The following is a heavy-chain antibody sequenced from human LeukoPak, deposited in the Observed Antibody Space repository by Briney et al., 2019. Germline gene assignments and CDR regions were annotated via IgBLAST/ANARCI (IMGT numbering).Heavy chain of an antibody. D-gene: IGHD2-15*01. J-gene: IGHJ4*02. CDR3: ARGYCSGGSCYYFDY. CDR1: GGSITSRSYY. V-gene: IGHV4-39*01. CDR2: IDYTGFT. Sequence: PSETLSLTCTVSGGSITSRSYYWGWVRQPPGKGLEWIGTIDYTGFTYYNPSLKTRVTISADTPKNQFSLRLSSVTAVDTAVYYWARGYCSGGSCYYFDYWGQGTLVTVSS.